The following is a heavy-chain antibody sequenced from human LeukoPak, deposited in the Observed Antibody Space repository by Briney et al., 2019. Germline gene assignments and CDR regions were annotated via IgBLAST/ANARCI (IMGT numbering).Heavy chain of an antibody. CDR1: GFTFSSYA. Sequence: PGGSLRLSCAASGFTFSSYAMSWVRQAPGKGLEWVANIKQDGSEKYYVDSVKGRFTISRDNAKNSLYLQMNSLGAEDTAVYYCARARTVSNWGQGTLVTVSS. D-gene: IGHD3/OR15-3a*01. CDR2: IKQDGSEK. CDR3: ARARTVSN. J-gene: IGHJ4*02. V-gene: IGHV3-7*01.